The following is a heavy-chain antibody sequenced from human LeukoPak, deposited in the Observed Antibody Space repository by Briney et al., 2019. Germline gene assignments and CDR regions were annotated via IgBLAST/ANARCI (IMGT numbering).Heavy chain of an antibody. CDR1: GFTFSSNE. CDR3: ARDWFAD. Sequence: GGSLRLSCAASGFTFSSNEMNWVRQAPGKGLEWVSYINSGGTIIYYADPVKGRFTISRDNAKNSLYLQMNSLRAEDTAIYYCARDWFADWGQGTLVIVSS. CDR2: INSGGTII. J-gene: IGHJ4*02. V-gene: IGHV3-48*03.